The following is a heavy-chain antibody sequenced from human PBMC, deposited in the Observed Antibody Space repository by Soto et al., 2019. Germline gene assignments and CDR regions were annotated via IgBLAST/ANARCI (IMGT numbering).Heavy chain of an antibody. CDR3: AKGGWFPDS. V-gene: IGHV3-7*01. CDR2: IKQDGSEE. D-gene: IGHD6-19*01. J-gene: IGHJ4*02. Sequence: GGSLRLSFAASGFIFSSSWISWVRQAPGRRLEWVAYIKQDGSEEHYVDSVKGRFTISRDNAKNSLYLQMDSLRVEDTAMYYCAKGGWFPDSWGQGTLVTVSS. CDR1: GFIFSSSW.